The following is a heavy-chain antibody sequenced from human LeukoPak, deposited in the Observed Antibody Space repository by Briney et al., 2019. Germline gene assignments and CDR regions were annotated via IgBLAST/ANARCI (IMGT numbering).Heavy chain of an antibody. CDR1: SYSISSGYY. J-gene: IGHJ4*02. Sequence: SDTLSLTCAVSSYSISSGYYWGWIRQPPGKGLEWIGSIYHTGTTYYNPSLKSRVTISVDTSKNQFSLKLSSVTAADTAVYYCARHYYDYLWGGFRHTAHFDYWGQGTLVTVSS. D-gene: IGHD3-16*02. CDR3: ARHYYDYLWGGFRHTAHFDY. CDR2: IYHTGTT. V-gene: IGHV4-38-2*01.